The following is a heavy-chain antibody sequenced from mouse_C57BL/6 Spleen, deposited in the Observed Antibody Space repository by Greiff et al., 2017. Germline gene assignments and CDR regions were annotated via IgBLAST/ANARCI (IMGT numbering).Heavy chain of an antibody. CDR3: ARYGYDPNYYAMDY. V-gene: IGHV1-81*01. D-gene: IGHD2-2*01. CDR1: GYTFTSYG. CDR2: IYPRSGNT. J-gene: IGHJ4*01. Sequence: QVQLQQSGAELARPGASVKLSCKASGYTFTSYGLSWVKQRTGQGLEWIGEIYPRSGNTYYNEKFKGKATLTADKSSSTAYMELRSLTSEDSAVYFCARYGYDPNYYAMDYGGQGTSVTVSS.